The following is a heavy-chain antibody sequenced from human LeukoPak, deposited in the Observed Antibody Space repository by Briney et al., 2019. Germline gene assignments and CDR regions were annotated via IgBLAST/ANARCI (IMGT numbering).Heavy chain of an antibody. Sequence: ASVKVSCKASGYTFTGYYMHWVRQAPGQGLEWMGWINPNSGGTNYAQKFQGRVTMTRDTSISTAYMELSSLRSEDTAVYYCARGVTSSSWYPSSWGYYYMDVWGKGTTVTISS. V-gene: IGHV1-2*02. CDR2: INPNSGGT. J-gene: IGHJ6*03. CDR1: GYTFTGYY. D-gene: IGHD6-13*01. CDR3: ARGVTSSSWYPSSWGYYYMDV.